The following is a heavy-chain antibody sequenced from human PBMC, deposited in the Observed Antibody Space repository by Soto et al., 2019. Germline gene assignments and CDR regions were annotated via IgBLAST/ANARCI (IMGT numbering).Heavy chain of an antibody. CDR1: GFTFSSYS. D-gene: IGHD3-22*01. V-gene: IGHV3-21*01. J-gene: IGHJ4*02. CDR2: ISSSSSYI. CDR3: ARAPYYCDSRGYYAY. Sequence: EVQLVESGGGLVKPGGSLRLSCAASGFTFSSYSMNWVRQAPGKGLEWVSSISSSSSYIYYADSVKGRFTISRDNAKNSLYLQMNSLRAEDTAVYFCARAPYYCDSRGYYAYWGQGTLVTVSS.